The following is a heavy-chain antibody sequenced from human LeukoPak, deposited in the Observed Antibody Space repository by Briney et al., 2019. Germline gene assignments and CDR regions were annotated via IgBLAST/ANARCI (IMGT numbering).Heavy chain of an antibody. V-gene: IGHV3-30-3*01. Sequence: PGGSLRLSCVASGFAFSNYAMHWVRQAPGKGLEWVAVISYDGSKKDYSDSVKGRFTISRDDSENTLYLQMSSLSVVDTAVYYCARDNNGDYWGQGTLVTVSS. CDR2: ISYDGSKK. J-gene: IGHJ4*02. CDR3: ARDNNGDY. D-gene: IGHD1/OR15-1a*01. CDR1: GFAFSNYA.